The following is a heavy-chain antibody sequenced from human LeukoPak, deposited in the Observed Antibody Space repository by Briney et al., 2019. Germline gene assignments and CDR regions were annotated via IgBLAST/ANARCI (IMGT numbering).Heavy chain of an antibody. CDR3: ARGSSGWQADY. CDR1: GYTFTGYY. J-gene: IGHJ4*02. CDR2: IIPIFGTA. Sequence: ASVKVSCKASGYTFTGYYMHWVRQAPGQGLEWMGGIIPIFGTANYAQKFQGRVTITTDESTSTAYMELSSLRSEDTAVYYCARGSSGWQADYWGQGTLVTVSS. V-gene: IGHV1-69*05. D-gene: IGHD6-19*01.